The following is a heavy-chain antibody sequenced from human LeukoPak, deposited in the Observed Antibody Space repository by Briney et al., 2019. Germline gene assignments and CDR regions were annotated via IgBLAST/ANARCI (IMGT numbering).Heavy chain of an antibody. CDR2: INHSGST. V-gene: IGHV4-39*07. J-gene: IGHJ4*02. CDR3: ASYRRVRGAPFDY. D-gene: IGHD3-10*01. Sequence: PSETLSLTCTVSGGSISSGGYYWSWIRQPPGKGLGWIGEINHSGSTNYSPSLKSRVTISVDTSKNQFSLKLSSVTAADTAVYYCASYRRVRGAPFDYWGQGTLVTVSS. CDR1: GGSISSGGYY.